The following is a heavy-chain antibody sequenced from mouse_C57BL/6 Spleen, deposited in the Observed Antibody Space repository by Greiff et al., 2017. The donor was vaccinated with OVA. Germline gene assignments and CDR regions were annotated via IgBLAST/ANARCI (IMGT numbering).Heavy chain of an antibody. CDR2: ISDGGSYT. CDR1: GFTFSSYA. V-gene: IGHV5-4*01. Sequence: EVKLMESGGGLVKPGGSLKLSCAASGFTFSSYAMSWVRQTPEKRLEWVATISDGGSYTYYPDNVKGRFTISRDNAKNNLYLQMSHLKSEDTAMYYCARDEGDFDYWGQGTTLTVSS. J-gene: IGHJ2*01. CDR3: ARDEGDFDY.